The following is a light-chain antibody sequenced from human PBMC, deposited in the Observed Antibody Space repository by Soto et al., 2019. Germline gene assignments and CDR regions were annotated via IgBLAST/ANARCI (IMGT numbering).Light chain of an antibody. V-gene: IGLV2-8*01. J-gene: IGLJ2*01. CDR1: SSDVGGYNY. CDR3: SSYAGSNNVV. Sequence: QSVLTQPPSASGSPGQPVTISCTGSSSDVGGYNYVSWYQHHPGKAPKFMIYEVDKRPSGVPDRFSGSKSGNTASLTVSGLQAEDEADYYCSSYAGSNNVVFGGGTQLTVL. CDR2: EVD.